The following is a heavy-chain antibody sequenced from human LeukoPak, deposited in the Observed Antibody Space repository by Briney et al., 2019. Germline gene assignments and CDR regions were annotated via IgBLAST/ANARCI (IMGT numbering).Heavy chain of an antibody. J-gene: IGHJ4*02. CDR3: ARLGLAYCGGDCSDWDY. Sequence: ASVKVSCKASGYTFTSYSISWVRQAPGQGIEWMGWISACNGNTNYAQKLQGRVTMTTDTSTSTAYMELRSLRSDDTAVYYCARLGLAYCGGDCSDWDYWGQGTLVTVSS. CDR2: ISACNGNT. D-gene: IGHD2-21*02. CDR1: GYTFTSYS. V-gene: IGHV1-18*01.